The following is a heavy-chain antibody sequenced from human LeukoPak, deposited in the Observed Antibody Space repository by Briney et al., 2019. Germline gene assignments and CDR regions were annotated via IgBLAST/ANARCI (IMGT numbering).Heavy chain of an antibody. J-gene: IGHJ4*02. D-gene: IGHD6-6*01. Sequence: PSETLSLTCNVSGGSISRYYWSWLRQPPGKGLEWIGYIYYSGSTNYNPSLKSRVTISVDTSKNQFSLKLTSVTAADTAVYYCARSYSSSSPYCDYWGQGTLVTVSS. CDR3: ARSYSSSSPYCDY. CDR1: GGSISRYY. V-gene: IGHV4-59*01. CDR2: IYYSGST.